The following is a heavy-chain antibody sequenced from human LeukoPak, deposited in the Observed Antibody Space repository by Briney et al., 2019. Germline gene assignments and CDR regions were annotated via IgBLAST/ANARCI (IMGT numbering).Heavy chain of an antibody. CDR2: ISSSSFKI. Sequence: GGSLRLSCAAPEFTFVRYAMNWVRQAPGKGLEWVSYISSSSFKIGYADTVKGRFTISRDNSKNSLYLQMDSLRVEDTAVYYCVRDPSYGSSWYYYMDVWGKGTTVTVSS. CDR3: VRDPSYGSSWYYYMDV. CDR1: EFTFVRYA. V-gene: IGHV3-48*04. J-gene: IGHJ6*03. D-gene: IGHD6-13*01.